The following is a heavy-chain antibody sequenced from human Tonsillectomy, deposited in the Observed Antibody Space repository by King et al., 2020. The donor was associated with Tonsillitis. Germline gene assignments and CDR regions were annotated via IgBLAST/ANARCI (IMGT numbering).Heavy chain of an antibody. CDR3: AIHSSGYYYEADGMDV. D-gene: IGHD3-22*01. Sequence: VQLVESGAEVRKPGSSVKVSCKASGGTFRSYAISWVRQAPGHGLEWMGGIIPIFGTANYAQKFQGRVTITADESTSTAYMELSSLRSEDTAVYYCAIHSSGYYYEADGMDVWGQGTTVTVSS. V-gene: IGHV1-69*01. CDR1: GGTFRSYA. J-gene: IGHJ6*02. CDR2: IIPIFGTA.